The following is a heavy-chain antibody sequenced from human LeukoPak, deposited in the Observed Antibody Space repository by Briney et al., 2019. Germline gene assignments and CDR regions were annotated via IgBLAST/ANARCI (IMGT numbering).Heavy chain of an antibody. CDR2: INPNSGGT. CDR3: ARVIVTGGDWFDP. V-gene: IGHV1-2*02. J-gene: IGHJ5*02. D-gene: IGHD3-22*01. CDR1: GYTFTGYY. Sequence: ASVKVSCKASGYTFTGYYMHWVRQAPGQGLEWMGWINPNSGGTNYAQKFQGRVTMTRDTSISTAYMELSRLRSDDTAVYYCARVIVTGGDWFDPWGQGTLVTVSS.